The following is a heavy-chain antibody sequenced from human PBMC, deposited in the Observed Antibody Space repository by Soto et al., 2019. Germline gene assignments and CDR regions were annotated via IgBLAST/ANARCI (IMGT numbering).Heavy chain of an antibody. V-gene: IGHV4-31*03. CDR2: IYHSGSP. J-gene: IGHJ5*02. CDR3: ARDSMYSGYEYFDP. D-gene: IGHD5-12*01. CDR1: GGSISSGGYY. Sequence: PSETLSLTCTVSGGSISSGGYYWSWIRQHPGKGLEWIGYIYHSGSPYYNPSLKSRVIISEVTSKNQFSLKLSSVTAADTAVYYCARDSMYSGYEYFDPWGQGTLVTVYS.